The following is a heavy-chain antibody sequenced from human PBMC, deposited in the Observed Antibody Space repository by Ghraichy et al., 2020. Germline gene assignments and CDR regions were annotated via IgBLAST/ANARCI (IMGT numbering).Heavy chain of an antibody. CDR1: GGSISSSSYY. CDR2: IYYSGST. D-gene: IGHD3-10*01. V-gene: IGHV4-39*01. CDR3: ARPRADMVRGVILPPHYYYYGMDV. Sequence: SETLSLTCTVSGGSISSSSYYWGWIRQPPGKGLEWIGSIYYSGSTYYNPSLKSRVTISVDTSKNQFSLKLSSVTAADTAVYYCARPRADMVRGVILPPHYYYYGMDVWGQGTTVTVSS. J-gene: IGHJ6*02.